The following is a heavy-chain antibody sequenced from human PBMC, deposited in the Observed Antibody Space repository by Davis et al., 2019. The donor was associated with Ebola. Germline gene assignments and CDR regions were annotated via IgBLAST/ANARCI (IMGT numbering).Heavy chain of an antibody. CDR2: ISSSGAST. V-gene: IGHV3-23*01. CDR3: ARDRTGALTDFDY. J-gene: IGHJ4*02. Sequence: GESLKISCAGSGFTFNTHAMSWVRQAPGKGLEWVSLISSSGASTYYANSVKGRFTVSRDNSKNTLYLQMNRLRAEDTAVYYCARDRTGALTDFDYWGQGTLVTVSS. CDR1: GFTFNTHA. D-gene: IGHD2-21*02.